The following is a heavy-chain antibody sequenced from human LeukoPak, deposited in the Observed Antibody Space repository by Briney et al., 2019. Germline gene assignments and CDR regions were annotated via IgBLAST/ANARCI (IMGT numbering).Heavy chain of an antibody. CDR1: GYTFTGYY. CDR2: INPNSGGT. V-gene: IGHV1-2*02. D-gene: IGHD6-13*01. Sequence: GASVKVSCKASGYTFTGYYMHWVRQAPGQGLEWMGWINPNSGGTNYALKFQGRVTMTRDTSISTAYMELSRLRSDDTAVYYCARDPYSSSTFDPWGQGTLVTVSS. J-gene: IGHJ5*02. CDR3: ARDPYSSSTFDP.